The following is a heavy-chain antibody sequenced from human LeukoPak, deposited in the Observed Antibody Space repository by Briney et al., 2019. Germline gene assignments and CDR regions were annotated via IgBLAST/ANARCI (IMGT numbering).Heavy chain of an antibody. CDR3: ARGYSSGWTEIYYYYYYYMDV. D-gene: IGHD6-19*01. CDR1: GGSFSGYY. Sequence: SETLSLTCGVYGGSFSGYYWSWIRQPPGKGLEWIGEINHSGSTNYNPSLKSRVTISVDTSKNQFSLKLSSVTAADTAVYYCARGYSSGWTEIYYYYYYYMDVWGKGTTVTVSS. CDR2: INHSGST. J-gene: IGHJ6*03. V-gene: IGHV4-34*01.